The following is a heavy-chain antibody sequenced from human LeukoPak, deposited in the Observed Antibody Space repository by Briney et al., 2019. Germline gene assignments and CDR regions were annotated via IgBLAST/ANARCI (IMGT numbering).Heavy chain of an antibody. J-gene: IGHJ3*02. V-gene: IGHV5-51*01. Sequence: GESLKISCKGSGYSFTTYWIGWVRQMPGRGLEWMGNIYPVDSYTRYSPSFQGQVTISADKSINTTSLQWSTLKASDTAMYYCARLQSGIYSGAGGFDIWGQGTMVTISP. CDR2: IYPVDSYT. D-gene: IGHD1-26*01. CDR1: GYSFTTYW. CDR3: ARLQSGIYSGAGGFDI.